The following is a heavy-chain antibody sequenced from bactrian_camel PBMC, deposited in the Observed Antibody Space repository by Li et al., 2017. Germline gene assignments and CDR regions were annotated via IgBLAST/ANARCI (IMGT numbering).Heavy chain of an antibody. CDR2: IHSRYGNT. Sequence: GGGSVQAEGSLRLSCAASGYTYSSGCMGWFRQAPGKEREGVAYIHSRYGNTAYDDSVRGRFTISQDKAKNTMYLQLNNLKPEDTSVYYCAADRGYGLGCLSDSGYWGQGTQVTVS. CDR3: AADRGYGLGCLSDSGY. V-gene: IGHV3S25*01. CDR1: GYTYSSGC. D-gene: IGHD1*01. J-gene: IGHJ6*01.